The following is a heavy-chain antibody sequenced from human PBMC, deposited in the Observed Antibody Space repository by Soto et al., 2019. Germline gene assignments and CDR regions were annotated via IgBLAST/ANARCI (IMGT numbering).Heavy chain of an antibody. V-gene: IGHV4-31*03. Sequence: SETLSLTCTVSGGSISSGGYYWSWIRQHPGKGLEWIGYIYYSGSTYYNPSLKSRVTISVDTSKNQFSLKLVSVTAADTAVYYCARGLASFYDSSGSPNWFDPWGQGTLVTVSS. CDR1: GGSISSGGYY. J-gene: IGHJ5*02. CDR2: IYYSGST. D-gene: IGHD3-22*01. CDR3: ARGLASFYDSSGSPNWFDP.